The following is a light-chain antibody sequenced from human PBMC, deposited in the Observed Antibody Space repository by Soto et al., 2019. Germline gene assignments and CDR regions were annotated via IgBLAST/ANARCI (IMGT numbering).Light chain of an antibody. V-gene: IGLV2-23*02. J-gene: IGLJ1*01. CDR2: EVS. Sequence: QSVLTQPASVSGSPGQSITISCAGTRRDVGSYNLVSWYQQHPGKAPKLMIYEVSKRPSGVSNRFSGSKSGNTASLTFSGLQAEDEADYYCCSYAGSSLYVFGTGTKVTVL. CDR3: CSYAGSSLYV. CDR1: RRDVGSYNL.